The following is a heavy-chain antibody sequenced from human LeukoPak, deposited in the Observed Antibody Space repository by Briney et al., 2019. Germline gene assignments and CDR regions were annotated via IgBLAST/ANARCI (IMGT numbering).Heavy chain of an antibody. Sequence: SETLSLTCTVSGGSISNYYWSWIRQPAGKGLEWIGHMYTSGSTNYHPSLKSRVTMSVDTSKNQFSLKMHSVTAADTAVYYCAREGDFWSSGTWFDRWGQGTLVTVSS. D-gene: IGHD3-10*01. V-gene: IGHV4-4*07. CDR2: MYTSGST. J-gene: IGHJ5*02. CDR3: AREGDFWSSGTWFDR. CDR1: GGSISNYY.